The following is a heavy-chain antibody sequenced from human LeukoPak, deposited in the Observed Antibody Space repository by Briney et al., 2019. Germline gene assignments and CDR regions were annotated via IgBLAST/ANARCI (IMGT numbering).Heavy chain of an antibody. V-gene: IGHV3-48*04. J-gene: IGHJ4*02. D-gene: IGHD3-10*01. CDR1: GFTFSSYG. CDR3: SRGTYPYSSDN. CDR2: ISSTSSTI. Sequence: QPGGSLRLSCVASGFTFSSYGMSWVRQSLGKGLEWVSYISSTSSTIYYADSVKGRFTISRDNAKNILYLQMNSLRAEDTAVYYCSRGTYPYSSDNWGQGALVTVSS.